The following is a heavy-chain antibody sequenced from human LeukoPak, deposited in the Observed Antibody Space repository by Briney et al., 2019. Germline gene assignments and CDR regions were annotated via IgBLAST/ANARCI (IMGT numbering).Heavy chain of an antibody. D-gene: IGHD6-13*01. CDR1: GGSISSSTYY. V-gene: IGHV4-39*01. J-gene: IGHJ3*02. Sequence: SETLSLTCTVSGGSISSSTYYWGWIRQPPGKGLEWIGSIYYSGSTYYNASLKSRVTISADTSRSQFSLKLSSVTAADTAVYYCARPLSGSSSWHGDAFDIWGQGTMVTVSS. CDR2: IYYSGST. CDR3: ARPLSGSSSWHGDAFDI.